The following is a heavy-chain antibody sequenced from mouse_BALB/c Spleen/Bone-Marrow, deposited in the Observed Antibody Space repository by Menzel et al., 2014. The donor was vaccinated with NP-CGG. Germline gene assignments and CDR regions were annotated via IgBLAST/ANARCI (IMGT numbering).Heavy chain of an antibody. Sequence: VKLMESGAELVRPGSSVEISCKASGYAFSSYWMSWVKQRPGQGLEWIGQIYPGDGDTNYNGNFKDKATLTVDRSSSTAFMQLSSLTSEDSAVYFCARWYRDPHFTMDYWGPGTSVTVSS. CDR2: IYPGDGDT. V-gene: IGHV1-80*01. J-gene: IGHJ4*01. D-gene: IGHD2-14*01. CDR1: GYAFSSYW. CDR3: ARWYRDPHFTMDY.